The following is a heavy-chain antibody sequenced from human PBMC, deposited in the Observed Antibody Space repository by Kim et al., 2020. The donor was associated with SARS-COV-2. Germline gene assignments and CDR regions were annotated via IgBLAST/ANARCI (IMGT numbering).Heavy chain of an antibody. CDR2: INPNGGGT. CDR3: ARDSDPDY. CDR1: GYNFNDHY. V-gene: IGHV1-2*02. Sequence: ASVKVSCKASGYNFNDHYIHWVRQAPGQGLEWMGWINPNGGGTKYAEKFHERVSMTRDTSINTAYVELYRLTFDDTAVYYCARDSDPDYWGQGTLVTVS. J-gene: IGHJ4*02.